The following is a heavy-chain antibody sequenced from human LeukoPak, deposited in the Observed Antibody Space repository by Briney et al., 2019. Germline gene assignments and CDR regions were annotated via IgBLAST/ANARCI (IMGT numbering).Heavy chain of an antibody. Sequence: GGSLRLSCAASGFTFDDYGMSWVRQAPGKGLEWVSGINWNGGSTGYADSVKGRFTFSRDNAKNSLYLQMNSLRAEDTALYYCARDRGENFITMVRGVIITLDYWGQGTLVTVSS. J-gene: IGHJ4*02. CDR3: ARDRGENFITMVRGVIITLDY. V-gene: IGHV3-20*04. D-gene: IGHD3-10*01. CDR1: GFTFDDYG. CDR2: INWNGGST.